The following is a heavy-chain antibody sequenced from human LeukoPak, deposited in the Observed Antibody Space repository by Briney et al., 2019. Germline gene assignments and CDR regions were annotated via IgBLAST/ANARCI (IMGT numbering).Heavy chain of an antibody. CDR1: GFIFSHYE. CDR3: ARGGDGYNGGDAFDI. V-gene: IGHV3-30*01. Sequence: GGSLRLSCAASGFIFSHYEMHWVRPAPGKGLEWVALLSYDGNDNYYADSVKGRFTISRDNSKNTLYLQMNSLRAEDTAVYYCARGGDGYNGGDAFDIWGQGTMVTVSS. D-gene: IGHD5-24*01. CDR2: LSYDGNDN. J-gene: IGHJ3*02.